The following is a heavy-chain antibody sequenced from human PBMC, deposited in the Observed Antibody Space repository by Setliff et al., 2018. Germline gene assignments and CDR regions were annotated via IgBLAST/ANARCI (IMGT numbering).Heavy chain of an antibody. Sequence: SETLSLTCTVSGGSISSGIYYWSWIRQPAGKGLEWIGHIYTSGSTNYNPSLKSRVTISVDTSKNQFSLKLSSVTAADTAVYYCASYRQDVNYWGQGTLVTVSS. CDR1: GGSISSGIYY. V-gene: IGHV4-61*09. J-gene: IGHJ4*02. CDR3: ASYRQDVNY. CDR2: IYTSGST. D-gene: IGHD4-4*01.